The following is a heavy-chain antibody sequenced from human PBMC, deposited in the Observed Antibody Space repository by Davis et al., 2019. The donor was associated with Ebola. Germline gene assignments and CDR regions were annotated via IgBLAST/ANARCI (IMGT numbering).Heavy chain of an antibody. J-gene: IGHJ4*02. CDR3: ARSQLLRYFDWLLLY. D-gene: IGHD3-9*01. Sequence: MPSETLSLTCTVSGGSISTTSYYWGWIRQPPGKGLEWIGSIFYTGSTFYNPSLKSRVSISVDTSKNQFSLKLSSVTAADTAVYYCARSQLLRYFDWLLLYWGQGTLVTVSS. V-gene: IGHV4-39*01. CDR1: GGSISTTSYY. CDR2: IFYTGST.